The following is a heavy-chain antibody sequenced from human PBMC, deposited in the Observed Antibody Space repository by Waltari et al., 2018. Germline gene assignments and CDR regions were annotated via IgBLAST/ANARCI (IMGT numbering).Heavy chain of an antibody. J-gene: IGHJ3*01. CDR1: GFTVSNSA. CDR3: AKEFLSSYHGTAGFDV. V-gene: IGHV3-23*04. D-gene: IGHD3-10*01. Sequence: EVQLVESGGGLVQPGGSLRLSCAAAGFTVSNSALGWVRQSREKGPEWLSAVGGSGSQTFYADSVRGRFTVSRDNSKNTLFLQMNSLRAEDTAVYYCAKEFLSSYHGTAGFDVWGQGTSITVSS. CDR2: VGGSGSQT.